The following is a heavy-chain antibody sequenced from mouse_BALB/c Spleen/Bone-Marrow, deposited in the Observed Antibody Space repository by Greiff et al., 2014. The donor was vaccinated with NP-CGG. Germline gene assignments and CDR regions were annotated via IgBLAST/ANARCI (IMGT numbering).Heavy chain of an antibody. V-gene: IGHV1-9*01. Sequence: VKLQESGAELMKPGASVKISCKTSGYTFSSYWIEWVKQRPGHGLEWIGEILPGSGSTNSNEKFKGKATFTADTSSNTAYMQLNSLTSEDSAVYYCARELGLRLAYWGQGTLVTVSA. D-gene: IGHD3-1*01. CDR2: ILPGSGST. J-gene: IGHJ3*01. CDR1: GYTFSSYW. CDR3: ARELGLRLAY.